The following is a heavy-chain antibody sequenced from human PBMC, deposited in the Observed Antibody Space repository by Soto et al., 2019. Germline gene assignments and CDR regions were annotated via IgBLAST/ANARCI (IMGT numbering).Heavy chain of an antibody. CDR1: CGSISTSSYY. CDR2: IFYSGTT. Sequence: PSETLSLTCTVSCGSISTSSYYWGWIRQPPGKGLEWIGSIFYSGTTYYNPSLKSRVTISVDTSKNQFSLKLSSVTVGDTAIYYCARHAILWVPAAIGPWGQGALVTVSS. J-gene: IGHJ5*02. V-gene: IGHV4-39*01. CDR3: ARHAILWVPAAIGP. D-gene: IGHD2-2*01.